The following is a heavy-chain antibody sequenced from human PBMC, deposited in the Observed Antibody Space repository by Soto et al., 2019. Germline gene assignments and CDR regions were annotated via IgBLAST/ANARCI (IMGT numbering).Heavy chain of an antibody. CDR3: ARHLSPYYYDSSGYYADY. Sequence: GESLKISCKGSGYSFTSYWIGWVRQMPGKGLEWMGIIYPGDSDTRYSPSFQGQVTISADKSISTAYLQWSSLKASDTAMYYCARHLSPYYYDSSGYYADYWGQGTLVTVS. CDR2: IYPGDSDT. V-gene: IGHV5-51*01. CDR1: GYSFTSYW. J-gene: IGHJ4*02. D-gene: IGHD3-22*01.